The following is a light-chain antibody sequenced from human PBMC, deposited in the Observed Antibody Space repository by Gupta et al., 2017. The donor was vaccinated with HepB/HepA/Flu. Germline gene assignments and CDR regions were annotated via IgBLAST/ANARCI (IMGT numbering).Light chain of an antibody. CDR1: QSLLHSNGYTH. CDR2: LGF. V-gene: IGKV2-28*01. Sequence: IVMTQSPLSLPVTPGEPASVSCRSSQSLLHSNGYTHLAWYLQKPGQSPQLLIYLGFNRASGVPDRFSGSGSGTDFTLEISRVEAEDVGVYYCRQTLRSPQTFGQGTKVEIK. J-gene: IGKJ1*01. CDR3: RQTLRSPQT.